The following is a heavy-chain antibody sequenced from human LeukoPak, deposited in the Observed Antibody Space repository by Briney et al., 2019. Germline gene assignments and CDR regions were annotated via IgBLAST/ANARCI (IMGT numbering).Heavy chain of an antibody. D-gene: IGHD6-13*01. J-gene: IGHJ4*02. Sequence: GGSLRLSCAASGFTFSSYGMSWVRQAPGKGLEWVSAISSSSSYIYYADSVKGRFTISRDNAKKSLYLQMNSLRAEDTAVYYCARDPINIATAGKGFDYWGQGTLVTVSS. CDR1: GFTFSSYG. V-gene: IGHV3-21*01. CDR2: ISSSSSYI. CDR3: ARDPINIATAGKGFDY.